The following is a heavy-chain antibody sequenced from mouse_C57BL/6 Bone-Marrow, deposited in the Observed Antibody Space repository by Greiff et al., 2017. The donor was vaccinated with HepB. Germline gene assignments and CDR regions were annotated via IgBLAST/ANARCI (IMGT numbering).Heavy chain of an antibody. CDR1: GFTFSSYA. Sequence: EVQVVESGGGLVKPGGSLKLSCAASGFTFSSYAMSWVRQTPEKRLEWVATISDGGSYTYYPDNVKGRFTISRDNAKNNLYLQMSHLKSEDTAMYYCARGGGTGTGYFDVWGTGTTVTVSS. J-gene: IGHJ1*03. V-gene: IGHV5-4*01. CDR2: ISDGGSYT. CDR3: ARGGGTGTGYFDV. D-gene: IGHD4-1*01.